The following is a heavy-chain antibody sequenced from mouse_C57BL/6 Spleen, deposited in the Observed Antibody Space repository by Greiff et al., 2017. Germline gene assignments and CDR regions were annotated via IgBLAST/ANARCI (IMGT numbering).Heavy chain of an antibody. CDR3: ARRNSNSAWFAY. CDR2: IYPGSGST. Sequence: QVQLQQPGAELLKPGASVKMSCKASGYTFTSYWITWVKQRPGQGLEWIGDIYPGSGSTNYNEKFKSKATLTVDTSSSTAYMQLSSLTSEDSAVYYCARRNSNSAWFAYWGQGTLVTVSA. J-gene: IGHJ3*01. D-gene: IGHD2-5*01. CDR1: GYTFTSYW. V-gene: IGHV1-55*01.